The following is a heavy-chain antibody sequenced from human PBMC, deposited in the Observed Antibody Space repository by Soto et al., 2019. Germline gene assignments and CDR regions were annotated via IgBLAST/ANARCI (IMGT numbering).Heavy chain of an antibody. CDR2: LYSGGRI. D-gene: IGHD3-16*01. Sequence: EAQLVESGGGLIQPGGSLRLSCAASGFTVSDNYITWVRQAPGKGLEWVSLLYSGGRIYYADSVKGRFTISRDTSKTTLYLQMNSLRTEDTAVYYCARSDRDYAYALNVWSQGTTVTVSS. J-gene: IGHJ6*02. CDR1: GFTVSDNY. CDR3: ARSDRDYAYALNV. V-gene: IGHV3-53*01.